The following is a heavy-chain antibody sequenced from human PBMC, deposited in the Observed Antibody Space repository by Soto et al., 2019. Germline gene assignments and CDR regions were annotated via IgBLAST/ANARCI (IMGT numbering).Heavy chain of an antibody. CDR2: IIPIFGTA. CDR3: ARDRGVTTLGYYYYYYGMDV. CDR1: GGTFSSYA. D-gene: IGHD4-17*01. Sequence: SVKVSCKASGGTFSSYAISWVRQAPGQGLEWMGGIIPIFGTANYAQKFQGRVMITADKSTSTAYMELSSLRSEDTAVYYCARDRGVTTLGYYYYYYGMDVWGQGTTVTVSS. V-gene: IGHV1-69*06. J-gene: IGHJ6*02.